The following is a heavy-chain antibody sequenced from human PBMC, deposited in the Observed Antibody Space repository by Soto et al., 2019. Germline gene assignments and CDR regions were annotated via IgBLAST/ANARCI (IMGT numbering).Heavy chain of an antibody. CDR1: GFTFDHYA. Sequence: EVQLVVSGGGLAQPGRSLRLSCTSSGFTFDHYAMTWFRQAPGKGLEWVGFITSKAYGGTTEYAASVKGRFTISRDDSKSIAYLQMDSLKTEDTAVYYCTRVPPNNYGSGTYPFDYWGQGALVTVSS. CDR3: TRVPPNNYGSGTYPFDY. CDR2: ITSKAYGGTT. V-gene: IGHV3-49*03. J-gene: IGHJ4*02. D-gene: IGHD3-10*01.